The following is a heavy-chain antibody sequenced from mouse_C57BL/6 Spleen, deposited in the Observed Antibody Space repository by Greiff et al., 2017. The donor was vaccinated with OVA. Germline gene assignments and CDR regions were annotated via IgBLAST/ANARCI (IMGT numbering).Heavy chain of an antibody. D-gene: IGHD2-4*01. CDR1: GYSFTDYN. Sequence: EVQLQQSGPELVKPGASVKISCKASGYSFTDYNMNWVKQSNGKSLEWIGVINPNYGTTSYNQKFKGKATLTVDQSSSTAYMQLNSLTSEDSAVYYCARSRIYYDYDGRDYYAMDYWGQGTSVTVSS. CDR3: ARSRIYYDYDGRDYYAMDY. V-gene: IGHV1-39*01. J-gene: IGHJ4*01. CDR2: INPNYGTT.